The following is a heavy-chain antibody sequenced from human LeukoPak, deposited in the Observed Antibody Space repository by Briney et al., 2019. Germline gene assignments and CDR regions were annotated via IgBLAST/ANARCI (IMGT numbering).Heavy chain of an antibody. D-gene: IGHD3-16*01. CDR1: GFTSSSYS. CDR2: ISSSSSYI. V-gene: IGHV3-21*01. Sequence: TGRSLRLSCAASGFTSSSYSMNWVRQAPGKGLEWVSSISSSSSYIYYADSVKGRFTISRDNAKNSLYLQMNSLRAEDTAVYYCARDTTTPLGNYGMDVWGQGTTVTVSS. J-gene: IGHJ6*02. CDR3: ARDTTTPLGNYGMDV.